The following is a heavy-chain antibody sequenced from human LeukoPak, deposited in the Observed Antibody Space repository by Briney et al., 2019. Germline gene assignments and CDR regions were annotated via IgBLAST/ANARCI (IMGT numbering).Heavy chain of an antibody. Sequence: PSETLSLTCTVSGGSISSSSYYWGWIRQPPGKGREWIGSIYYSGSTYYNPSLKRRVTISVDTSKNQFSLKLSSVTAADTAVYYCARGGSRLTTAGDLDYWGQGTLVTVSS. CDR1: GGSISSSSYY. V-gene: IGHV4-39*01. CDR2: IYYSGST. D-gene: IGHD3-16*01. J-gene: IGHJ4*02. CDR3: ARGGSRLTTAGDLDY.